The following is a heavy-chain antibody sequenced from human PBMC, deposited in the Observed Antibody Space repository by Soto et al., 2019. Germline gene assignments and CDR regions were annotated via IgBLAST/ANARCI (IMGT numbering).Heavy chain of an antibody. CDR2: IIPILGIA. J-gene: IGHJ5*02. Sequence: QVQLVQSGAEVKKPGSSVKVSCKASGCTFSSYTISWVRQAHGQGLEWMGRIIPILGIATYAQKFQARVTITADKSTSTAYMELSSLRSEDTAVYYCATSGYCSGGSCPAKYNWFDPWGQGTLVTVSS. V-gene: IGHV1-69*02. CDR3: ATSGYCSGGSCPAKYNWFDP. D-gene: IGHD2-15*01. CDR1: GCTFSSYT.